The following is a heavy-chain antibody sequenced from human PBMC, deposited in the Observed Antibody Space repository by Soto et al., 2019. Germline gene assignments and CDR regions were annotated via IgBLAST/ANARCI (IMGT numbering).Heavy chain of an antibody. CDR3: AKDQTRLVPPIVGY. J-gene: IGHJ4*02. CDR1: GFMFSSYA. D-gene: IGHD5-12*01. V-gene: IGHV3-23*01. CDR2: ISGSARGGST. Sequence: GGSLRLSCAASGFMFSSYAMSWVRQAPGKGLEWVSSISGSARGGSTYYADSVKGRFTISRDNSKNTLDLQMNSLRAEDTAVYFCAKDQTRLVPPIVGYWGQGILVTVSS.